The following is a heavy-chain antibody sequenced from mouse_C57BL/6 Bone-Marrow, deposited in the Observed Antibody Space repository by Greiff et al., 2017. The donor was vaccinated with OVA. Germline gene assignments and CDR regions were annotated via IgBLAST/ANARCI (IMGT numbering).Heavy chain of an antibody. J-gene: IGHJ1*03. Sequence: QVQLKQSGAELMKPGASVKLSCKATGYTFTGYWIEWVKQRPGHGLEWIGEILPGSGSTNYNEKFKGKATFTADTSSNTAYMQLSSLTSEDSAIYYGTRAHYYGSSYDWYLDVWGTGTTVTVSS. V-gene: IGHV1-9*01. CDR3: TRAHYYGSSYDWYLDV. CDR1: GYTFTGYW. D-gene: IGHD1-1*01. CDR2: ILPGSGST.